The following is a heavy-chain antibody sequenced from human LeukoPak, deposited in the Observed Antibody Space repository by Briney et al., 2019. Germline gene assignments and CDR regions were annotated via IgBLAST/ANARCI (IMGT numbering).Heavy chain of an antibody. CDR1: GFNFSDYY. D-gene: IGHD7-27*01. CDR3: ASLDRNWGYFDY. Sequence: GGSLRLSCAASGFNFSDYYMSWIRQAPGKGLEWVSYISSSGSTIYYADSVKGRFTISRDNAKNSLYLQMNSLRAEDTAVYYCASLDRNWGYFDYWGQGTLVTVSS. J-gene: IGHJ4*02. V-gene: IGHV3-11*04. CDR2: ISSSGSTI.